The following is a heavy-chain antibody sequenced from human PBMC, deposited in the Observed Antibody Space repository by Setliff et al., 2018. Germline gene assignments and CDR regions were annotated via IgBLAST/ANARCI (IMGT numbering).Heavy chain of an antibody. CDR2: ISSSSSYI. CDR1: GFTFSNAW. V-gene: IGHV3-21*01. D-gene: IGHD5-18*01. Sequence: AGGSLRLSCAASGFTFSNAWMSWVRQAPGKGLEWVSSISSSSSYIYYADSVKGRFTISRDNAKNSLYLQMNSLRAEDTAVYYCARDRTAMVTHYGMDVWGQGTTVTVSS. J-gene: IGHJ6*02. CDR3: ARDRTAMVTHYGMDV.